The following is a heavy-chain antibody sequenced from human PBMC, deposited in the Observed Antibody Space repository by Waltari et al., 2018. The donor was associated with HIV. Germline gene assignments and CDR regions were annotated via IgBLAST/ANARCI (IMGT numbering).Heavy chain of an antibody. V-gene: IGHV4-4*07. J-gene: IGHJ4*02. CDR3: ARTSIVGATSYYFDY. CDR2: IYTTGST. Sequence: QVQLQESGPGLVKPSEALSLTCSVSGGSISSYYWSWIRQPAGKGLEWIGRIYTTGSTNYKPPLESRITVSVDTSKNQFSLKLSSVTAADTAVYYCARTSIVGATSYYFDYWGQGTLVTVSS. CDR1: GGSISSYY. D-gene: IGHD1-26*01.